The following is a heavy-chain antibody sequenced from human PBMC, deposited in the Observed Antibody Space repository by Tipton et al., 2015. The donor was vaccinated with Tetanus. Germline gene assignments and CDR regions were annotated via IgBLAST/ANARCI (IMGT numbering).Heavy chain of an antibody. V-gene: IGHV5-51*01. D-gene: IGHD2-8*01. CDR1: GYILNNYW. CDR3: ARAHCTDGVCNFGF. CDR2: IYPGDSDT. J-gene: IGHJ4*02. Sequence: QLVQSGGEVEKPGESLKISCKGSGYILNNYWIGWVRQKPGKGLEWMGVIYPGDSDTRYSPSFQGQVTISVDKSINAAYLQWCSLKASDTSVFYFARAHCTDGVCNFGFWGQGALVTVAS.